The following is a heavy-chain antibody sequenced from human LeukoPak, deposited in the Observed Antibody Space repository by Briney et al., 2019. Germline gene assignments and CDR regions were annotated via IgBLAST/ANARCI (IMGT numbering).Heavy chain of an antibody. CDR2: IIPMFGIA. V-gene: IGHV1-69*04. D-gene: IGHD6-19*01. CDR1: GGTFSSYA. CDR3: AKDGRRYSSGWYVDH. Sequence: PSVKVSCKASGGTFSSYAISWVRQAPGQGLEWMGRIIPMFGIANYAQKFQGRVTITADKSTSTAYMDLSSLRSEDTALYYCAKDGRRYSSGWYVDHWGQGTLVTVSS. J-gene: IGHJ4*02.